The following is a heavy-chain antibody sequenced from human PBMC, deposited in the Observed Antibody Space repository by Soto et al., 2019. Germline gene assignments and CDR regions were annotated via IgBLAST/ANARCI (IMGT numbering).Heavy chain of an antibody. CDR3: ASGYSSGWPG. Sequence: QVQLVESGGGVVQPGRSLRLSCAASGFTFSSYAMHWVRQAPGKGLEWVAVISYDGSNKYYADSVKGRFTISRDNSKNTLYLQMNSLRAEDTAVYYCASGYSSGWPGWGQGTLVTVSS. CDR1: GFTFSSYA. V-gene: IGHV3-30-3*01. D-gene: IGHD6-19*01. CDR2: ISYDGSNK. J-gene: IGHJ4*02.